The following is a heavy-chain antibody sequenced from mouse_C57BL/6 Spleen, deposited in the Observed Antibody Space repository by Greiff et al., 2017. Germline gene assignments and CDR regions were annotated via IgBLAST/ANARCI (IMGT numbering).Heavy chain of an antibody. CDR1: GFSLTSYG. V-gene: IGHV2-6-2*01. D-gene: IGHD2-1*01. Sequence: LMAPSQSLSITCTVSGFSLTSYGVHWVRQPPGKGLEWLVVIWSDGSTTYNSALKSRLSISKDNSKSQVFLKMNSLQTDDTAMYYCARQYGNYEAWFAYWGQGTLVTVSA. CDR3: ARQYGNYEAWFAY. CDR2: IWSDGST. J-gene: IGHJ3*01.